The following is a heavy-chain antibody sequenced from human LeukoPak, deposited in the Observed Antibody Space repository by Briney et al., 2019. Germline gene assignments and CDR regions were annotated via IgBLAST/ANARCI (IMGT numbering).Heavy chain of an antibody. J-gene: IGHJ5*02. CDR1: GYTFTSYY. Sequence: ASVKVSCKASGYTFTSYYMHWVRQAPGQGLEWMGIINPSGGSTSYAQKFQGRVTMTRDTSISTAYMELSRLRSDDTAVYYCARDPGKGSGRPHDWFDPWGQGTLVTVSS. CDR3: ARDPGKGSGRPHDWFDP. V-gene: IGHV1-46*01. CDR2: INPSGGST. D-gene: IGHD3-10*01.